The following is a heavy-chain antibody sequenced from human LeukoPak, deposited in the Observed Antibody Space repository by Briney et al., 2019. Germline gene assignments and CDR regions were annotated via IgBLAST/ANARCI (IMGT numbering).Heavy chain of an antibody. Sequence: GGSLRLSYSPSGFSFTSYGMHWLRQAPGKGLEWVALITYDGYYKYYSDSVKGRFTISSDTSKNTLYLQMNNLRAEDTAVYYCARDLSPVVRASPMGYWGQGTLVTVSS. CDR3: ARDLSPVVRASPMGY. J-gene: IGHJ4*02. CDR1: GFSFTSYG. D-gene: IGHD3-10*01. V-gene: IGHV3-30*03. CDR2: ITYDGYYK.